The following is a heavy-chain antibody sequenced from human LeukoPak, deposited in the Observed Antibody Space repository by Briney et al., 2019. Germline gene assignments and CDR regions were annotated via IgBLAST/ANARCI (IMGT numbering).Heavy chain of an antibody. Sequence: GASVKVSCKASEYTFTDYYMHRVRQAPGQGLEWMGWINPNSGDTNYAQKFQGRVAMTRDPSISTAYMELSRLRSDDTAVYYCARDAWLVGTTNLYYFDYWGQGTLVTVSS. D-gene: IGHD1-26*01. CDR3: ARDAWLVGTTNLYYFDY. J-gene: IGHJ4*02. CDR1: EYTFTDYY. V-gene: IGHV1-2*02. CDR2: INPNSGDT.